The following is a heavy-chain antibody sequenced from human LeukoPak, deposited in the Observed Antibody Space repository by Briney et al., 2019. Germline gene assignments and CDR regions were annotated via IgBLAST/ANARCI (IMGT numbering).Heavy chain of an antibody. CDR3: AKRASTPSGYSYGSPSYNWFDP. Sequence: PGGSLRLSCAASGFTFSSYAMSWVCQAPGKGLEWVSAISGSGGSTYYADSVKGRFTISRDNSKNTLYLQMNSLRAEDTAVYYCAKRASTPSGYSYGSPSYNWFDPWGQGTLVTVSS. CDR2: ISGSGGST. V-gene: IGHV3-23*01. D-gene: IGHD5-18*01. J-gene: IGHJ5*02. CDR1: GFTFSSYA.